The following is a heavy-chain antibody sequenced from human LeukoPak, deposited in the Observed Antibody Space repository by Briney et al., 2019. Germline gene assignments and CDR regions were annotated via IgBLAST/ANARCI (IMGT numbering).Heavy chain of an antibody. CDR1: GFTFSSYG. CDR2: ISYDGSNK. J-gene: IGHJ6*02. CDR3: AKEGAAVAGTGPYYGMDV. V-gene: IGHV3-30*18. D-gene: IGHD6-19*01. Sequence: GGSLRLSCAASGFTFSSYGMHWVRQAPGKGLEWVAVISYDGSNKYYADSVKGRFTISRDNSKNTLYLQMNSLRAEDTAVYYCAKEGAAVAGTGPYYGMDVWGQGTTVTVSS.